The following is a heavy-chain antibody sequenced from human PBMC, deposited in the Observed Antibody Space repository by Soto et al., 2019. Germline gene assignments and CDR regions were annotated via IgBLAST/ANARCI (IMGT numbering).Heavy chain of an antibody. Sequence: ETLSLTCAVYGGSFSGYYWSWIRQPPGKGLEWIGEINHSGSTNYNPSLKSRVTISVDTSKNQFSLKLSSVTAADTAVYYCARAWVSAWFDPWGQGTLVTVSS. D-gene: IGHD1-26*01. V-gene: IGHV4-34*01. J-gene: IGHJ5*02. CDR1: GGSFSGYY. CDR3: ARAWVSAWFDP. CDR2: INHSGST.